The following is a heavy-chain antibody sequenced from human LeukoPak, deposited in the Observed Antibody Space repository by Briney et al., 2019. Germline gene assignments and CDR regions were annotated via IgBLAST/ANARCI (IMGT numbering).Heavy chain of an antibody. J-gene: IGHJ4*02. D-gene: IGHD6-6*01. CDR3: VRDKFGTLIYGSSCFDS. V-gene: IGHV3-30*02. Sequence: GGSLRLSCVASGFTLSRYAMHWVRQAPGKGLEWVAFIQFDGDNKYYADSVKGRFTISRDNSQNTLYLQMNSLRAEDTAVYYCVRDKFGTLIYGSSCFDSWGQGTLVTVSS. CDR1: GFTLSRYA. CDR2: IQFDGDNK.